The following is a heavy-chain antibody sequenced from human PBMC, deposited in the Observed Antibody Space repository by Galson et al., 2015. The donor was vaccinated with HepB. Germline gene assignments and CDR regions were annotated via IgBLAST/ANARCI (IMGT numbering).Heavy chain of an antibody. V-gene: IGHV3-33*01. J-gene: IGHJ4*02. CDR1: GFTFSSYG. Sequence: SLRLSCAASGFTFSSYGMHWVRQAPGKGLEWVAVIWYDGSNKYYADSVKGRFTISRDNSKNTLYLQMNSLRAEDTAVYYCARDVEGRQDYDYIWRSYRYTGAYFDYWGQGTLVTVSS. D-gene: IGHD3-16*02. CDR2: IWYDGSNK. CDR3: ARDVEGRQDYDYIWRSYRYTGAYFDY.